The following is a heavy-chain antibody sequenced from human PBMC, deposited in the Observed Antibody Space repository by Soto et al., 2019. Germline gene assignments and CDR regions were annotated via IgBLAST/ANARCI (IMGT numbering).Heavy chain of an antibody. J-gene: IGHJ6*01. CDR1: GGALSSSPDN. Sequence: XETLRLTCTVAGGALSSSPDNWGWIRQPPGRGLEGFRNIHYSGPTYYNPSVKSGGTMSLDTSRHQFSLRRISGTATDTAVYYCARLSCTRGTCYSLGYFYYERDVWGQGNTVTVAS. V-gene: IGHV4-39*01. CDR2: IHYSGPT. CDR3: ARLSCTRGTCYSLGYFYYERDV. D-gene: IGHD2-15*01.